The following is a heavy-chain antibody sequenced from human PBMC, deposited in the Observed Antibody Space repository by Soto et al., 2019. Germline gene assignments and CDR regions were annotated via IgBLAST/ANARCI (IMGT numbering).Heavy chain of an antibody. CDR3: ARGSPVLWFGDHGFDP. D-gene: IGHD3-10*01. Sequence: ASVKVSCKASGYTFSTYGISWVRQAPGQGLEWMGWISAYNGHTKYSQKFQGRVTITRDTSASTAYMELSSLRSEDTAVYYCARGSPVLWFGDHGFDPWGQGTLVTVSS. V-gene: IGHV1-18*01. J-gene: IGHJ5*02. CDR2: ISAYNGHT. CDR1: GYTFSTYG.